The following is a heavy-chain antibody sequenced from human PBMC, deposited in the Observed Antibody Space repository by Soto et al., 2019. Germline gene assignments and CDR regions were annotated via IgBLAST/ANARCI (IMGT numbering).Heavy chain of an antibody. CDR2: ISYDGSNK. J-gene: IGHJ6*02. V-gene: IGHV3-30-3*01. CDR1: GFTFSSYA. Sequence: QVQLVESGGGVVQSGRSLRLSCAASGFTFSSYAMHWVRQAPGKGLEWVAVISYDGSNKYYADSVKGRFTISRDNSKNTLYLQMNSLRDEDTAVYYCARADDFWSGYPHYYYYGIDVWGQGTTVTVSS. D-gene: IGHD3-3*01. CDR3: ARADDFWSGYPHYYYYGIDV.